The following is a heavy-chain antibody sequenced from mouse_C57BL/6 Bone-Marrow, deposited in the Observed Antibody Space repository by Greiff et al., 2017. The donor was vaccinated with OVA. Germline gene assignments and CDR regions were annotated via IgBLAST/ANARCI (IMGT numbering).Heavy chain of an antibody. J-gene: IGHJ3*01. V-gene: IGHV5-4*01. CDR2: ISDGGSYT. Sequence: EVQLVESGGGLVKPGGSLKLSCAASGFTFSSYAMSWVRQTPEKRLEWVATISDGGSYTYYPDNVKGRFTISRDNAKNNLYLQMSHLKSEDTAMYYCAREGYYYGSSTRRRFAYWGQGTLVTVSA. CDR1: GFTFSSYA. D-gene: IGHD1-1*01. CDR3: AREGYYYGSSTRRRFAY.